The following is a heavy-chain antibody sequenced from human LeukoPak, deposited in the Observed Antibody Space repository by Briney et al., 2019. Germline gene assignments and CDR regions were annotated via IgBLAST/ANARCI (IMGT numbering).Heavy chain of an antibody. CDR2: ISSSGSTI. CDR3: ARVNIGGVVWRSRQPYYFDY. J-gene: IGHJ4*02. Sequence: GGSLRLPCAASGFTFSDYYMSWIRQAPGKGLEWVSYISSSGSTIYYADSVKGRFTISRDNAKNSLYLQMNSLRAEDTAVYYCARVNIGGVVWRSRQPYYFDYWGQGTLVTVSS. V-gene: IGHV3-11*01. CDR1: GFTFSDYY. D-gene: IGHD2-15*01.